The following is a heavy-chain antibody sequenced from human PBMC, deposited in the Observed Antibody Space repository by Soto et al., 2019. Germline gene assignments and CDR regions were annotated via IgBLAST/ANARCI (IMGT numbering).Heavy chain of an antibody. CDR2: ISGSGGST. J-gene: IGHJ4*02. D-gene: IGHD3-22*01. V-gene: IGHV3-23*01. CDR1: GFTFSSYA. Sequence: EVQLLESGGGLVQPGGSLRLSCAASGFTFSSYAMSWVRQAPGKGLEWVSAISGSGGSTYYADSVKGRLTISRDNSKNTLYLQMNSLRAEDTAVYYCASGIVVVRGFDYWGQGTLVTVSS. CDR3: ASGIVVVRGFDY.